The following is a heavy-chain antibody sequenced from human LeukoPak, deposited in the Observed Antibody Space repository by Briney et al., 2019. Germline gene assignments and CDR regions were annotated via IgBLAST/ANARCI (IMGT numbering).Heavy chain of an antibody. D-gene: IGHD2-2*01. CDR3: AAPGVPAATYYFDY. CDR1: GFTFSSYG. Sequence: PGGSLRLSCAASGFTFSSYGMHWVRQAPGKGLEWVAFIRYDGSNKYYADSVKGRFTISRDNSKNPVYLQMNSLRDEATALYYCAAPGVPAATYYFDYWGEGPLVTVPS. V-gene: IGHV3-30*02. CDR2: IRYDGSNK. J-gene: IGHJ4*02.